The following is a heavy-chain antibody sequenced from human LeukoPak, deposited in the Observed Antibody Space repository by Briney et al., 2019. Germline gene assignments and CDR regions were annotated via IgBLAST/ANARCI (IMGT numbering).Heavy chain of an antibody. V-gene: IGHV1-8*03. CDR1: GYTFTSYD. J-gene: IGHJ6*03. D-gene: IGHD5-24*01. Sequence: GASVKVSYKASGYTFTSYDINWVRQATGQGLEWMGSMNPNSGDTFFAQKFQGRVTVTRNTSISTAYMELSSLRSEDTAVYYCATALTIKIGEPYYYYYMDVWGKGTTVTISS. CDR3: ATALTIKIGEPYYYYYMDV. CDR2: MNPNSGDT.